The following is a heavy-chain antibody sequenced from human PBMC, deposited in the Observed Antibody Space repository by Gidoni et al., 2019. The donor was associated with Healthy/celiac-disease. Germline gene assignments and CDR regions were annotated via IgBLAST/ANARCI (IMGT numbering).Heavy chain of an antibody. Sequence: EVQLVESGGGLVQPGGSLRLSCAASGFPFSSYWMSWVRQAPGKGLEWVANIKKDGSEKYYVDSVKGRFTISRDNAKNSLYLQMNSLRAEDTAVYYCASGIPKVRGVISWGQGTLVTVSS. CDR2: IKKDGSEK. CDR3: ASGIPKVRGVIS. D-gene: IGHD3-10*01. J-gene: IGHJ4*02. CDR1: GFPFSSYW. V-gene: IGHV3-7*03.